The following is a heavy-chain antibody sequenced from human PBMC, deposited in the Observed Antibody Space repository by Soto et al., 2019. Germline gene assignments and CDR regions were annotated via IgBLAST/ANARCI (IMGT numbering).Heavy chain of an antibody. Sequence: QVQLVESGGGVVQPGRSLRLSCAVSGFTFSSHAMHWVRQAPGKGLEWVALISSDGSNKYYADSVKGRFTTSRDNSKNTMDRQMNSLRLEDTAVYYCARDDEGGSDCDLGYWGQGALVTVSS. CDR3: ARDDEGGSDCDLGY. CDR1: GFTFSSHA. J-gene: IGHJ4*02. CDR2: ISSDGSNK. D-gene: IGHD1-26*01. V-gene: IGHV3-30-3*01.